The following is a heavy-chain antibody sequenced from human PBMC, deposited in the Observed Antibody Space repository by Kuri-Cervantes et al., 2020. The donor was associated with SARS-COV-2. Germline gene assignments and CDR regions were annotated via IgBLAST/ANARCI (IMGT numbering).Heavy chain of an antibody. J-gene: IGHJ6*03. V-gene: IGHV4-4*07. D-gene: IGHD2-2*01. Sequence: SETLSLTCTVSGGSISSYYWSWIRQPAGKGLEWIGRIYTSGSTNYNPSLKSRVTMSVDTSKNQFSLKLSSVTAADTAVYYCARVDRYFSSTSCYGVRDYYYYYYMDVWGKGTTVTVSS. CDR2: IYTSGST. CDR1: GGSISSYY. CDR3: ARVDRYFSSTSCYGVRDYYYYYYMDV.